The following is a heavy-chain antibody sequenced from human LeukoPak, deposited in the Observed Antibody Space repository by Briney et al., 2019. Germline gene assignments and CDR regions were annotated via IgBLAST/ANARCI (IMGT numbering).Heavy chain of an antibody. Sequence: GGSLRLSCAASGFAVSGNYMNWVRQAPGKGLEWVSVIFSGGSIYYADSVKGRFTISRDNAKNSLYLQMNSLRAEDTAVYYCASTYYYDSSGYYEWVYWGQGTLVTVSS. V-gene: IGHV3-66*01. J-gene: IGHJ4*02. CDR1: GFAVSGNY. CDR3: ASTYYYDSSGYYEWVY. D-gene: IGHD3-22*01. CDR2: IFSGGSI.